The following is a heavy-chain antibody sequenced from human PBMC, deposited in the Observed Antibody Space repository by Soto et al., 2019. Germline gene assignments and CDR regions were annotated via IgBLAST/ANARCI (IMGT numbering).Heavy chain of an antibody. CDR2: ISGSGGST. D-gene: IGHD5-18*01. Sequence: VQLLESGGGLVQPGGSLRLSCAASGFTFSSYAMSWVRQAPGKGLEWVSAISGSGGSTYYADSVKGRFTISRDNSKNTLYLQMNSLRAEDTAVYYCAKEGVDTAMVTVYFDYWGQGTLVTVSS. V-gene: IGHV3-23*01. CDR1: GFTFSSYA. J-gene: IGHJ4*02. CDR3: AKEGVDTAMVTVYFDY.